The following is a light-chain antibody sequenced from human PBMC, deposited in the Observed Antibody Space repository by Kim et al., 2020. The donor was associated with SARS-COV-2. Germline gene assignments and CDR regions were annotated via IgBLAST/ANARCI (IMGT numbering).Light chain of an antibody. CDR2: DVS. J-gene: IGKJ3*01. Sequence: EVVLTQSPGTLSLSPGERATLSCRASQSVSGTLAWYQQKPGQAPRLLIHDVSNRATGIPARFSGSGSGTDFTLTIGSLEPEDVAVYYCQQRNIWPFTFGPGTKVDIK. CDR1: QSVSGT. V-gene: IGKV3-11*01. CDR3: QQRNIWPFT.